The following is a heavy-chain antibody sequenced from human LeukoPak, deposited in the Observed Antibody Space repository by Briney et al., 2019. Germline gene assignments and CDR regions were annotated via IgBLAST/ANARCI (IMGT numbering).Heavy chain of an antibody. CDR1: GGSISSHY. Sequence: SETLSLTCTVSGGSISSHYWSWIRQPPGKGLEWIGYIYYSGSTNYNPSLKSPVPISVDTSKNQFSLKLSSVTAADTAVYYCARGGYYFDYCGQGTLVTVSS. D-gene: IGHD5-12*01. CDR3: ARGGYYFDY. CDR2: IYYSGST. J-gene: IGHJ4*02. V-gene: IGHV4-59*11.